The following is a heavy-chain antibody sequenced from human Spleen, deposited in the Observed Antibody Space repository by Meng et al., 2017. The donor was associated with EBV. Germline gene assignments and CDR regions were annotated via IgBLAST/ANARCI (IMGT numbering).Heavy chain of an antibody. V-gene: IGHV4-34*01. CDR1: GVSSSGSD. J-gene: IGHJ4*01. CDR3: ATWNNNGWYYGY. CDR2: INLGGNT. D-gene: IGHD6-19*01. Sequence: QMELEQWGEGLVKSSETLSLTCAVYGVSSSGSDWSWIRQPPGKGLEWIGEINLGGNTNYNPSLKSRVSISVDTSKNHFSLKVDSVTAADTAVYYCATWNNNGWYYGYWGQGTLVTVSS.